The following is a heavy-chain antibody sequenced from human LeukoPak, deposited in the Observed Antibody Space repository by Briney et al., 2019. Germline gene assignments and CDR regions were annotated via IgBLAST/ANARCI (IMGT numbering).Heavy chain of an antibody. V-gene: IGHV3-9*01. CDR2: ISWNSGSI. Sequence: QPGRSLRLSCAASGFTFDDYAMHWVRQAPGKGLEWVSGISWNSGSIGYADSVKGRFTISRDNAKNSLYLQMNSLGAEDTALYYCAKDAEDTGGYNWFDPWGQGTLVTVSS. J-gene: IGHJ5*02. CDR3: AKDAEDTGGYNWFDP. D-gene: IGHD1-14*01. CDR1: GFTFDDYA.